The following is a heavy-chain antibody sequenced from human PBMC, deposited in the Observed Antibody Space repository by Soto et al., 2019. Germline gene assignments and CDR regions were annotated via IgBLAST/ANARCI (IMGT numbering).Heavy chain of an antibody. D-gene: IGHD3-3*01. CDR1: GYTFTGYY. Sequence: WASVKVSCKASGYTFTGYYMHWVRQAPGQGLEWMGWINPNSGGTNYAQKFQGRVTMTRDTSISTAYMELSRLRSDDTAVYYCARPYYDFWSGYSSHNWFDPWGQGTLVTVSS. CDR3: ARPYYDFWSGYSSHNWFDP. V-gene: IGHV1-2*02. CDR2: INPNSGGT. J-gene: IGHJ5*02.